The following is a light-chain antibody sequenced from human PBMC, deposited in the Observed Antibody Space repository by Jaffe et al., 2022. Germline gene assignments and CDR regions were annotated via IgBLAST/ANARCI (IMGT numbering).Light chain of an antibody. CDR1: QSLLHSNGYYY. Sequence: DIMMTQSPLSLPVTPGEPASISCRSSQSLLHSNGYYYLDWYLQKPGQSPQLLIYSGSNRASGVPDRFSGSGSGTDFTLKISRVEAEDVGVYYCMQTLQTPRTFGGGTKVEIK. J-gene: IGKJ4*01. V-gene: IGKV2-28*01. CDR2: SGS. CDR3: MQTLQTPRT.